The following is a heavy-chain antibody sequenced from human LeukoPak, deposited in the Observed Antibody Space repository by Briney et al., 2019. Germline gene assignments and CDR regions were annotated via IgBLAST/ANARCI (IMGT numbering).Heavy chain of an antibody. J-gene: IGHJ4*02. CDR2: IIPIFGTA. CDR3: GRKAGDCGGGSCYSIDY. V-gene: IGHV1-69*05. Sequence: ASVKVSCKAFGGSFSSEAISWVRQAPGQGVEWMGGIIPIFGTANYAQKFQGRVTITTDESTSTAYMEVSSLRSEDTAVYYCGRKAGDCGGGSCYSIDYWGQGTLVTVSS. D-gene: IGHD2-15*01. CDR1: GGSFSSEA.